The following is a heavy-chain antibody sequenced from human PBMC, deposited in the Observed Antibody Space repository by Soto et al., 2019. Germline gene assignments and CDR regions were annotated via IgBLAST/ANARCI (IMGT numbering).Heavy chain of an antibody. J-gene: IGHJ4*02. D-gene: IGHD3-22*01. Sequence: QVQLVQSGAEVKKPGSSVKVSCKASGGTFSSYAISWVRQAPGQGLEWMGGIIPIFGTANYAQKFQGRVTITADDTTSTAYMELSSRRSEDTAVYYCARGERRGYYYDSSGYGVFDYWGQGTLVTVSS. CDR2: IIPIFGTA. CDR3: ARGERRGYYYDSSGYGVFDY. V-gene: IGHV1-69*12. CDR1: GGTFSSYA.